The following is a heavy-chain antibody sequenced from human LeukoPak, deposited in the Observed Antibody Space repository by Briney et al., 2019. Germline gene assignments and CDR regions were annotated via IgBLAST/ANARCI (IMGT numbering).Heavy chain of an antibody. CDR2: IYFSGST. V-gene: IGHV4-39*07. D-gene: IGHD3-16*01. Sequence: SETLSLTCTVSRGSSSYYWGWIRQPPGKGLEWIGSIYFSGSTYYNPSLKSRVTISVDTSKNQFSLKLSSVTAADTAVYYCARDLIWFDPWGQGTLVTVSS. CDR1: RGSSSYY. CDR3: ARDLIWFDP. J-gene: IGHJ5*02.